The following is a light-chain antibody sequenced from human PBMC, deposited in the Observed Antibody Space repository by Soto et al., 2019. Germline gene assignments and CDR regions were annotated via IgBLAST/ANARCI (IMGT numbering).Light chain of an antibody. CDR2: RNN. Sequence: QAVLTQPPSASGTPGQRITISCSGSSSNIGSNYVYWYQQLPGTAPKIIIYRNNQRPSGVPDRFSGSKSGTSTSLAISGLRSEDEADYYCAAWDDSLSAWVFGGGTKVTVL. J-gene: IGLJ3*02. V-gene: IGLV1-47*01. CDR3: AAWDDSLSAWV. CDR1: SSNIGSNY.